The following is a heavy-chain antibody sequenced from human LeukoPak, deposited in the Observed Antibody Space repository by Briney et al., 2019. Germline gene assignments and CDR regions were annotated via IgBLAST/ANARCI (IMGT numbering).Heavy chain of an antibody. CDR2: ISYSGST. D-gene: IGHD1-26*01. V-gene: IGHV4-61*08. J-gene: IGHJ5*02. CDR3: ARHSGSYYDNYDH. Sequence: SQTLSLTCTVSGGSISSGGYYWSWIRQPPGKGLEWIGYISYSGSTNYNPSLKSRVTISVDTSKNQFSLKLNSMTATDTAVYYCARHSGSYYDNYDHWGQGTLVTVSS. CDR1: GGSISSGGYY.